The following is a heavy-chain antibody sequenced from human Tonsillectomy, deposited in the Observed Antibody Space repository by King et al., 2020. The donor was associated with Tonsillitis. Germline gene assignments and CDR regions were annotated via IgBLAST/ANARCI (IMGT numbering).Heavy chain of an antibody. J-gene: IGHJ4*02. D-gene: IGHD4-17*01. CDR3: ARLEATVTTFDY. CDR1: GGSISSSSYY. V-gene: IGHV4-39*01. CDR2: IYYSGNT. Sequence: QLQESGPGLVKPSETLSLTCTVSGGSISSSSYYWGWIRQPPGKGLEWIGSIYYSGNTYYNPSLKSRVTISVDTSKNQFSLKLSSVTAADTAVYYCARLEATVTTFDYWGQGTLVTVSS.